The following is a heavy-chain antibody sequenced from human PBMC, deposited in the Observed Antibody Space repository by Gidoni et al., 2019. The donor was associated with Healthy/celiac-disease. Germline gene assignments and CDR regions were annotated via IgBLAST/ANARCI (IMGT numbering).Heavy chain of an antibody. J-gene: IGHJ3*02. CDR2: ISSSNTYI. CDR3: ATEFLSQPDAFDI. V-gene: IGHV3-21*01. D-gene: IGHD5-18*01. Sequence: EVQLVESGGGLVKPGGSLRLSCAASGFTFSTYSMNGVRQAPGKGLEWVSSISSSNTYIYYADSVKGRFTISRDNAKNSLYLQMNSLRAEDTAVYYCATEFLSQPDAFDIWGQGTMVTVSS. CDR1: GFTFSTYS.